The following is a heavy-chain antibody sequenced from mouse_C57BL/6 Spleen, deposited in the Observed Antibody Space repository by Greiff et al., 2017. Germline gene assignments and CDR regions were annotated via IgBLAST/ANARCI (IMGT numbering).Heavy chain of an antibody. CDR2: INPNNGGT. J-gene: IGHJ4*01. V-gene: IGHV1-18*01. CDR1: GYTFTDYN. CDR3: ARRTTTVVAYYAMDY. Sequence: EVQLQESGPELVKPGASVKIPCKASGYTFTDYNMDWVKQSHGKSLEWIGDINPNNGGTIYNQKFKGKATLTVDKSSSTAYMELRSLTSEDTAVYYCARRTTTVVAYYAMDYWGQGTSVTVSS. D-gene: IGHD1-1*01.